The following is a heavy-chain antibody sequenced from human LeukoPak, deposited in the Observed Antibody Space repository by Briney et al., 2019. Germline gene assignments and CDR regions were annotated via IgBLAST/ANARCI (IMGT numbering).Heavy chain of an antibody. CDR1: GGTFSSYA. Sequence: SVKVSCKAAGGTFSSYAISWVRQARGHGREWMGGIIPIFGTANYAQKFQGRVTITTDESTSTAYMELSSLRSEDTAVYYCARWWPGHYDSSGPQESGWGQGTLVTVSS. CDR3: ARWWPGHYDSSGPQESG. CDR2: IIPIFGTA. V-gene: IGHV1-69*05. J-gene: IGHJ4*02. D-gene: IGHD3-22*01.